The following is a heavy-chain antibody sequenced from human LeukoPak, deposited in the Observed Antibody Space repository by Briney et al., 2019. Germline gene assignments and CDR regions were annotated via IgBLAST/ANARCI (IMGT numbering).Heavy chain of an antibody. CDR3: ARRSSSWYSDWFDP. CDR2: INHSGST. J-gene: IGHJ5*02. D-gene: IGHD6-13*01. V-gene: IGHV4-34*01. CDR1: GGSFSGYY. Sequence: NPSETLSLTCAVYGGSFSGYYWSWIRQPPGKGLEWIGEINHSGSTNYNPSLKSRVTISVDTSKNQFSLKLSSVTAADMAVYYCARRSSSWYSDWFDPWGQGTLVTVSS.